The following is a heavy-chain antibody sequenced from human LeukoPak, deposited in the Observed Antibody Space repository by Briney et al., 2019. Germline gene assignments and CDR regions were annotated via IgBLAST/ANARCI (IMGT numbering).Heavy chain of an antibody. V-gene: IGHV5-51*01. CDR3: ARPSYQGWLQAFDI. D-gene: IGHD5-18*01. Sequence: GESLKISCKGSGYSFTSYWIGWVRQMPGKGLEWMGIIYPGDSDARYSPSFQGQVTISVDKSINTAYLQWSSLKASDTAMYYCARPSYQGWLQAFDIWGQGTMVTVSS. CDR2: IYPGDSDA. CDR1: GYSFTSYW. J-gene: IGHJ3*02.